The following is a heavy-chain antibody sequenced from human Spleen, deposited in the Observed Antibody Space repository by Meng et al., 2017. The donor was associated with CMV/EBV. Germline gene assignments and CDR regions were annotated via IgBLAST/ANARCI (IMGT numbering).Heavy chain of an antibody. J-gene: IGHJ5*02. CDR1: SISSSNL. V-gene: IGHV4-4*02. Sequence: SISSSNLWTWVRQVPGKGLEWIGEIYHSGSTNYNPSLKSRVTISVDKFKNQFSLKLSSVTAADTAVYYCARVATGHIVVVTAIGWFDPWGQGTLVTVSS. D-gene: IGHD2-21*02. CDR3: ARVATGHIVVVTAIGWFDP. CDR2: IYHSGST.